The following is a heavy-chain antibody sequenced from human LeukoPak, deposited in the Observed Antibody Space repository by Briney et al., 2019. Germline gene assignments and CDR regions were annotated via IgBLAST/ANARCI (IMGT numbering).Heavy chain of an antibody. D-gene: IGHD2-15*01. CDR2: IDQSGTT. Sequence: SETLSLTCVVYGGSFSGYYWSWIRQPPGKGLEWIGEIDQSGTTNYNPSLKSRVSISVDTSKKQFSLTLTSMTAADTAVYYCAREAPRYCSGGSCLDYWGQGTLVTVSS. CDR3: AREAPRYCSGGSCLDY. V-gene: IGHV4-34*01. J-gene: IGHJ4*02. CDR1: GGSFSGYY.